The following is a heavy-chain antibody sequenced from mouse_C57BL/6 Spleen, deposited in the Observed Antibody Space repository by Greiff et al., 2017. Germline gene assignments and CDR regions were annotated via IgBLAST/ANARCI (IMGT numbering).Heavy chain of an antibody. V-gene: IGHV1-81*01. J-gene: IGHJ2*01. CDR3: ARDGSSPDYFDY. CDR2: IYPRSGNT. Sequence: VQLQQSGAELARPGASVKLSCKASVYTFTSYGISWVKQRTGQGLEWIGEIYPRSGNTYYNEKFKGKATLTADKSSSTAYMELRSLTSEDSAVYFCARDGSSPDYFDYWGQGTTLTVSS. CDR1: VYTFTSYG. D-gene: IGHD1-1*01.